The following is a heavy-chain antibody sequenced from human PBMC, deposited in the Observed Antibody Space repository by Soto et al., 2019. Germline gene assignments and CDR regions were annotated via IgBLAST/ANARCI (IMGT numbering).Heavy chain of an antibody. CDR1: GGSISSGDYY. Sequence: QVQLQESGPGLVKPSQTLSLTCTVSGGSISSGDYYWSWIRQPPGMGLEWIGYIYYSGSTFYNTSLKNRVTISIDTSKIQFSLKLSSVTAADTAVYYCVREGGENWFDPWGQGTMVTVSS. J-gene: IGHJ5*02. CDR3: VREGGENWFDP. V-gene: IGHV4-30-4*01. CDR2: IYYSGST. D-gene: IGHD3-16*01.